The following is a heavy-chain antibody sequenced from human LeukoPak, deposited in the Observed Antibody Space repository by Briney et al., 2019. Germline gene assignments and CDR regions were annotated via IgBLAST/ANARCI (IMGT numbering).Heavy chain of an antibody. CDR1: GFTFSSYA. D-gene: IGHD3-10*01. Sequence: GGSLRPSCAASGFTFSSYAMSWVRQAPGKGLEWVSAISGSGGSTYYADSVKGRFTISRDNSKNTLYLQMNSLRAEDTAVYYCAKDGSVPAAPELLWLGELDYWGQGTLVTVSS. V-gene: IGHV3-23*01. CDR2: ISGSGGST. CDR3: AKDGSVPAAPELLWLGELDY. J-gene: IGHJ4*02.